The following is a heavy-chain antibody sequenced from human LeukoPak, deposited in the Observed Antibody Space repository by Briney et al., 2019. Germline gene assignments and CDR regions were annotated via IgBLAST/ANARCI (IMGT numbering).Heavy chain of an antibody. Sequence: GGSLRLSCAASGFTFSDYYMSWIRQAPGKGLEWISYISTSASTIYYADSVKGRFTISRDNAKNSLYLQMNSLRAEDTAVYYCARVGGSGWAYYWGQGTLVTVSS. D-gene: IGHD6-19*01. CDR1: GFTFSDYY. V-gene: IGHV3-11*04. CDR2: ISTSASTI. J-gene: IGHJ4*02. CDR3: ARVGGSGWAYY.